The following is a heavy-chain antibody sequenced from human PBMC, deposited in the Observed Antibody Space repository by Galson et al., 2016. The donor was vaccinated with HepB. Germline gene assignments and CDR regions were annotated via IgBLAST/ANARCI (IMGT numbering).Heavy chain of an antibody. CDR1: GFTFSTIA. CDR3: ARHLIVAAGRGLDF. V-gene: IGHV3-23*01. Sequence: SLRLSCAASGFTFSTIAMSWVRQAPGKGPEWVSSISGISTTPYYADSVKGRFTISRDNSRNILYLQLDSLRAEDTATYYCARHLIVAAGRGLDFWGKGTLVTVSS. J-gene: IGHJ4*02. CDR2: ISGISTTP. D-gene: IGHD6-13*01.